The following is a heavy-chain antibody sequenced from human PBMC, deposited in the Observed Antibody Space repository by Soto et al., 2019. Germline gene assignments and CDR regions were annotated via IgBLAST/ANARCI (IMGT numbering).Heavy chain of an antibody. D-gene: IGHD2-15*01. CDR2: IRGFSPYT. J-gene: IGHJ6*02. CDR3: ARDRGYDAHEYYYNDMDV. CDR1: GFTFRTYT. V-gene: IGHV3-21*01. Sequence: PGGSLRLSCVASGFTFRTYTMNWVRQAPGKGLEWVSGIRGFSPYTFYAESVKGRFTISRDNAKNSLYLQMNSLGVEDTAVYYCARDRGYDAHEYYYNDMDVWGQGTT.